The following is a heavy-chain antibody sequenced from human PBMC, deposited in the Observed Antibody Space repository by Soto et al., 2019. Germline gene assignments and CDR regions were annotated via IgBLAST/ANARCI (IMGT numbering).Heavy chain of an antibody. Sequence: QVQLVQSGAEVKKPGASVKVSCKTSGYTFISHDIHWVRQAAGQGLEWMGWINAKSGSTGYAQRFQGTITMTRNTSTTTAFLELCSLRPEGTAVYYCAMWSRGSRSYYGPPYCGQGTLVTVSS. V-gene: IGHV1-8*02. CDR1: GYTFISHD. D-gene: IGHD3-10*01. J-gene: IGHJ4*02. CDR2: INAKSGST. CDR3: AMWSRGSRSYYGPPY.